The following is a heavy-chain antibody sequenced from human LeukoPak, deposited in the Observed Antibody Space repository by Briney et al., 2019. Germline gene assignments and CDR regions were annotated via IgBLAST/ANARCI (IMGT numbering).Heavy chain of an antibody. CDR3: AKDSGSGYEDLRDYFDY. Sequence: GGSLRLSCAASGFTFDDYAMHWVRQAPGKGLEWVSGISWNSGSIGYADSVKGRFTISRDNAKNSLYLQMNSLRAEDTALYYCAKDSGSGYEDLRDYFDYWGQGTLVTVSS. J-gene: IGHJ4*02. CDR2: ISWNSGSI. D-gene: IGHD5-12*01. V-gene: IGHV3-9*01. CDR1: GFTFDDYA.